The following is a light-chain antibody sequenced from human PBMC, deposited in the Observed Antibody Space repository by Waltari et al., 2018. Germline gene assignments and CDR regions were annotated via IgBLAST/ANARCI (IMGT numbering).Light chain of an antibody. CDR1: SSNIGAGHD. J-gene: IGLJ3*02. CDR2: GNT. V-gene: IGLV1-40*01. CDR3: QSFDSNVRGGVV. Sequence: QSILTQPTSVSGAPGQRVTISCTGSSSNIGAGHDVHWYQAFPGTAPKLLIYGNTNRPSGVPDRFSGPKSGSSASLAINGLQAEDEADYYCQSFDSNVRGGVVFGGGTKVTVL.